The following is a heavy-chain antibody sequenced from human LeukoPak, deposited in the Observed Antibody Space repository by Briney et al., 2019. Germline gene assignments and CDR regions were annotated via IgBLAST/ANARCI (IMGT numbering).Heavy chain of an antibody. CDR1: GFTLNSFG. Sequence: PGGSLRLSCSASGFTLNSFGMHWVRQTPGKGLEYVAGGSSYGDYRYDAVSVKGRFTISRDNSKITVYLQMTRLRPEGTAVYYCGKGGGIAGRPMDYWGQGTLVTVSS. V-gene: IGHV3-64D*06. CDR3: GKGGGIAGRPMDY. CDR2: GSSYGDYR. J-gene: IGHJ4*02. D-gene: IGHD6-6*01.